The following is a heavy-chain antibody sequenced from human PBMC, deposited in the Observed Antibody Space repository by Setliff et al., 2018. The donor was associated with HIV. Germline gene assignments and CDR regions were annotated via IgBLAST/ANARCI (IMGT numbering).Heavy chain of an antibody. CDR2: INGGTGVT. CDR3: ARGRGSSSWEHYMDV. CDR1: GYTFTSYT. Sequence: WASVKVSCKASGYTFTSYTMHWVRQAPGQRLEWLGWINGGTGVTKYSEEFQDRVTFTRDTSASTAYMELSSLQSEDMAVYYCARGRGSSSWEHYMDVWGKGTTVTVSS. J-gene: IGHJ6*03. V-gene: IGHV1-3*03. D-gene: IGHD6-13*01.